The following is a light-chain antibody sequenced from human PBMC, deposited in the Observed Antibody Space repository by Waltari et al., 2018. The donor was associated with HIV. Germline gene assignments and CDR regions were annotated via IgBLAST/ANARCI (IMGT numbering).Light chain of an antibody. CDR2: KDS. V-gene: IGLV3-25*03. J-gene: IGLJ1*01. CDR3: QSADSSGTYV. Sequence: GQTARITCSGDALPKQYAYWYQQKPGQAPVLVIYKDSERPSGIPERFSGSSSGTTVTLTISGVQAEDEADYYCQSADSSGTYVFGTGTKVTVL. CDR1: ALPKQY.